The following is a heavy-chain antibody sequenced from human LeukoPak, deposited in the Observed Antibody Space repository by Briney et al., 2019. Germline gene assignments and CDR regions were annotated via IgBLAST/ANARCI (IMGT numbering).Heavy chain of an antibody. CDR2: IYYSGST. Sequence: ASETLSLTCTVSGGSISSYYWSWIRQPPGKGLEWIGYIYYSGSTNYNPSLKSRVTISVDTSKNQFSLKLSSVTAADTAVYYCARSSLSRHYYDSSGSFDYWGQGTLVTVSS. V-gene: IGHV4-59*01. CDR3: ARSSLSRHYYDSSGSFDY. D-gene: IGHD3-22*01. J-gene: IGHJ4*02. CDR1: GGSISSYY.